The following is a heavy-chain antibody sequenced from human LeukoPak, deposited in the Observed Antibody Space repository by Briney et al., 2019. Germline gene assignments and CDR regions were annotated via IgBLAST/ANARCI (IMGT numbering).Heavy chain of an antibody. Sequence: EASVKVSCKASGFTFTSSAMQWVRQARGQRLEWIGWIVVGSGNTNYAQKFQERVTITRDMSTSTAYMELSSLRSEDTAVYYCARMSKQLVSPYEAFDIWGQGTMVTVSS. J-gene: IGHJ3*02. CDR2: IVVGSGNT. V-gene: IGHV1-58*02. D-gene: IGHD6-6*01. CDR1: GFTFTSSA. CDR3: ARMSKQLVSPYEAFDI.